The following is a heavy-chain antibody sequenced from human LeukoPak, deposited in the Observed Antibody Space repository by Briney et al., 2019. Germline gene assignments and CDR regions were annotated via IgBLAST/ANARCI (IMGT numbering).Heavy chain of an antibody. Sequence: GGSLRLSCTASGLTFSSSGMHWVRQAPGKGLDWVSLINHDGTNTFYADSVKGRFIISRDNSQNTLYLQMNSLRGEDTAVYYCTNFDYWGQGTLVTVSS. V-gene: IGHV3-30*02. J-gene: IGHJ4*02. CDR2: INHDGTNT. CDR1: GLTFSSSG. CDR3: TNFDY.